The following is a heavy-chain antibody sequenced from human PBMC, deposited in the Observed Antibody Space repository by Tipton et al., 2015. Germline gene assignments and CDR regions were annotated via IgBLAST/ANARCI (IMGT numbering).Heavy chain of an antibody. J-gene: IGHJ6*02. Sequence: TLSLTCTVSGGSVSTYYWSWIRQPPGKGLEWIGYIYYNVSTNYNPSLKSRVTISVDTSKNQFSLKLSSVTAADTAVYYCAIAPTSGYYYGLAVWGQGTTVTVSS. CDR2: IYYNVST. CDR1: GGSVSTYY. V-gene: IGHV4-59*02. CDR3: AIAPTSGYYYGLAV. D-gene: IGHD3-10*01.